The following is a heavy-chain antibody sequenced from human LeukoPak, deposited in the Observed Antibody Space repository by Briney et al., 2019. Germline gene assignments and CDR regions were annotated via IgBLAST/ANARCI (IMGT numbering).Heavy chain of an antibody. CDR3: ARGTYYYDSSGYYSLEY. D-gene: IGHD3-22*01. CDR1: GYTFTGYY. J-gene: IGHJ4*02. V-gene: IGHV1-2*06. Sequence: GASVKVSCKASGYTFTGYYMHWVRQAPGQGLEWMGRINPNSGGTNYAQKFQGRVTMTRDTSISTAYMELSRLRSDDTAVYYCARGTYYYDSSGYYSLEYWGQGTLVTVPS. CDR2: INPNSGGT.